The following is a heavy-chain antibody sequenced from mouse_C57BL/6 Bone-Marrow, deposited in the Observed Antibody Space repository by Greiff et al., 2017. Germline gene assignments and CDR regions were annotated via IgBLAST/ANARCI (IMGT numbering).Heavy chain of an antibody. V-gene: IGHV5-6*02. Sequence: EVMLVESGGDLVKPGGSLKLSCAASGFTFSSYGMSWVRQTPDKRLEWVATVSSGGSYTYYPDSVKGRFTISSDNAKNTLYLQMSSLKSEDTAMYYCARQGGWFAYWGQGTRVTVSA. J-gene: IGHJ3*01. CDR2: VSSGGSYT. CDR1: GFTFSSYG. CDR3: ARQGGWFAY.